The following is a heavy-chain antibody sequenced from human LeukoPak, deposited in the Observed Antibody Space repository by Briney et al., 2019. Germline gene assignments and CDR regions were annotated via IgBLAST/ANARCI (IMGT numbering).Heavy chain of an antibody. CDR2: ISYDGSNK. Sequence: GGSLRLSCAASGFTFSSYAMHWVRQAPGKGLEWVAVISYDGSNKYYADSAKGRFTISRDNSKNTLYLQMNSLRAEDTAVYYCARADSGSYHYFDYWGQGTLVTVSS. CDR1: GFTFSSYA. J-gene: IGHJ4*02. CDR3: ARADSGSYHYFDY. D-gene: IGHD1-26*01. V-gene: IGHV3-30-3*01.